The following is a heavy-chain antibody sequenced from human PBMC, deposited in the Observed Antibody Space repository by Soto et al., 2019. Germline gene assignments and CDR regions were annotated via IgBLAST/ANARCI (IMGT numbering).Heavy chain of an antibody. CDR3: AKDRASSWEGPS. V-gene: IGHV4-38-2*02. Sequence: SETLSLTCAVSGYSISSGYYWGWIRQPPGKGLEWIGSIYHSGSTYYNPSLKSRVTISVDTSKNQFSLKLSSVTAEDTAVYYCAKDRASSWEGPSWGQGTLVTVSS. D-gene: IGHD6-13*01. J-gene: IGHJ4*02. CDR2: IYHSGST. CDR1: GYSISSGYY.